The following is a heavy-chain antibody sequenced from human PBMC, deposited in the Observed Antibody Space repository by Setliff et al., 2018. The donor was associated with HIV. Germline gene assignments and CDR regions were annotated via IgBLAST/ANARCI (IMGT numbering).Heavy chain of an antibody. CDR3: ARGTAPRPASVLEFLEWLFPNWFDP. D-gene: IGHD3-3*02. CDR2: MNPNNGNT. CDR1: GYNFTDYD. J-gene: IGHJ5*02. Sequence: ASVKVSCKAFGYNFTDYDINWVRQATGQGLEWMGWMNPNNGNTGYAEKFQGRVTMTRDTSISTAYMELSSLRSDDTAVYYCARGTAPRPASVLEFLEWLFPNWFDPWGQGTLVTV. V-gene: IGHV1-8*02.